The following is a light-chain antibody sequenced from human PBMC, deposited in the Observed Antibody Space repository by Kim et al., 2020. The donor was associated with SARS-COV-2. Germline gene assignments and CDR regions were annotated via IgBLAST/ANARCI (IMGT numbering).Light chain of an antibody. Sequence: DIQMTQSPSSLSASIGDRVTITCQASQDIRNYLNWYQQKPGKAPKLLIYDVSELETGVPSRLSGTGSVTDYTFTITSLQPEDIATYYCQQYENLPITFGGGTKVDIK. CDR1: QDIRNY. CDR2: DVS. J-gene: IGKJ4*01. CDR3: QQYENLPIT. V-gene: IGKV1-33*01.